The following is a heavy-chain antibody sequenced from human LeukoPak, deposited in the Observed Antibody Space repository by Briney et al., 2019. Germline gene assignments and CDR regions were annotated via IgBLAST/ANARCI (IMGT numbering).Heavy chain of an antibody. Sequence: SETLSLTCTVSGGSISSYYWSWIRQPPGKGLEWIGYIYYSGSTNYNPSLKSRVTISVDTSKNQFSLKLSSVTAADTAVYYCARVPCSSTSCYHYYYYMDVWGKGTTVTVSS. CDR2: IYYSGST. J-gene: IGHJ6*03. CDR3: ARVPCSSTSCYHYYYYMDV. CDR1: GGSISSYY. V-gene: IGHV4-59*01. D-gene: IGHD2-2*01.